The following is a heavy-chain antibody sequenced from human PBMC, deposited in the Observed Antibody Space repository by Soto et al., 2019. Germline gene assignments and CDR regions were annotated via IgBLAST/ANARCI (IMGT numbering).Heavy chain of an antibody. CDR2: ISTYNANT. CDR3: ARGGTPFDY. D-gene: IGHD3-16*01. J-gene: IGHJ4*02. V-gene: IGHV1-18*01. Sequence: QVQLVQSGAEVKKPGASVKVSCKTSGYTFTNFGISWVRQAPGQGLEWMGWISTYNANTNNAQKFQGSVTMTTDTSTSTGCMSLRSLTFDDSAVYYCARGGTPFDYWGQGTLVTVSS. CDR1: GYTFTNFG.